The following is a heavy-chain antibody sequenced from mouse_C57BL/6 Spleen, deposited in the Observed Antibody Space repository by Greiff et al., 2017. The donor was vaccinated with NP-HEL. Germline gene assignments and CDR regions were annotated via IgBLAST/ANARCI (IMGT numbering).Heavy chain of an antibody. V-gene: IGHV1-19*01. Sequence: EVQLQQSGPVLVKPGASVKMSCKASGYTCTDYYMNWVKQSHGKSLEWIGVINPYNGGTSYNQKFKGKATLTVDKSSSTAYMELNSLTSEDSAVYYCARAYGSSSAWFAYWGQGTLVTVSA. CDR2: INPYNGGT. CDR3: ARAYGSSSAWFAY. J-gene: IGHJ3*01. CDR1: GYTCTDYY. D-gene: IGHD1-1*01.